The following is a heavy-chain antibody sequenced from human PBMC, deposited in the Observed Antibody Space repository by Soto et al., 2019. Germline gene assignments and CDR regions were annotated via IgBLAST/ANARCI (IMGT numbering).Heavy chain of an antibody. J-gene: IGHJ4*02. CDR1: GFTFSSYG. CDR3: AKDWYSSSWYFSPYFDY. CDR2: ISYDGSNK. Sequence: GGSLRLSCAASGFTFSSYGMHWVRQAPGKGLEWVAVISYDGSNKYYADSVKGRFTISRDNSKNTLYLQMNSLRAEDTAVYYCAKDWYSSSWYFSPYFDYWGQGTLVTVSS. V-gene: IGHV3-30*18. D-gene: IGHD6-13*01.